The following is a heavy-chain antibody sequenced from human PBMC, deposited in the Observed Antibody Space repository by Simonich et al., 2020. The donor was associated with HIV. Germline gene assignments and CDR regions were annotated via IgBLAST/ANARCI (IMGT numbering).Heavy chain of an antibody. CDR2: VNPNSGGT. V-gene: IGHV1-2*06. J-gene: IGHJ3*02. CDR1: GYTFTDYN. Sequence: VQSGAEVKKPGASVKVSCQASGYTFTDYNIHWVRQAPGKGLEWMGRVNPNSGGTDYTQKFQGRVTMTRDKSITTASLELSRLRSDDTAFYYCATHGPGSYSSALDIWGQGTMVTVSS. CDR3: ATHGPGSYSSALDI. D-gene: IGHD1-26*01.